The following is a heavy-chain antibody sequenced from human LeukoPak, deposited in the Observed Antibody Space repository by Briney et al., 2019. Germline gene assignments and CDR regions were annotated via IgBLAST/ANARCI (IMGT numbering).Heavy chain of an antibody. Sequence: SGPTLVNPTQTLTXTCTLSGFSLSTSGMSVAWIRQPPGKALEWLAIIDWDDDKYYSTSLETRLTVSKDTSKNVVVLTMTNMGPADTGTYYCARKLDHFDYWGQGALVTVSS. CDR1: GFSLSTSGMS. D-gene: IGHD3-3*02. V-gene: IGHV2-70*01. CDR2: IDWDDDK. J-gene: IGHJ4*02. CDR3: ARKLDHFDY.